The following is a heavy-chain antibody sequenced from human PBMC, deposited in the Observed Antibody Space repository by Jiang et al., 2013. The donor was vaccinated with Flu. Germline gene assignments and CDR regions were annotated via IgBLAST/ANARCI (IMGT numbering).Heavy chain of an antibody. CDR1: GGSISSSY. J-gene: IGHJ3*01. CDR2: IYTTGST. CDR3: ARDRIEVLANVFDL. D-gene: IGHD6-19*01. V-gene: IGHV4-4*07. Sequence: PGLVKPSETLSLTCTVSGGSISSSYWTWIRQPAGKGLEWIGRIYTTGSTDYNPSLKSRITMSVDTSKNQFSLRLSSVTAADTAIYYCARDRIEVLANVFDLWGQGTMVTVSS.